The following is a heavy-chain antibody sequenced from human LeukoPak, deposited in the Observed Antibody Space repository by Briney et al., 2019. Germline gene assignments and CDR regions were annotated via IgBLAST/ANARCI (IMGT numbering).Heavy chain of an antibody. CDR3: ASRKELLGWYYFDY. CDR1: GFTFSNAW. D-gene: IGHD1-26*01. Sequence: GGSLRLSCAASGFTFSNAWMSWVRQAPGKGLEWVGRIKSKTDGGTTDYAAPVKGRFTISRDDSKNTLYLQMNSLRAEDTAVYYCASRKELLGWYYFDYWGQGTLVTVSS. V-gene: IGHV3-15*01. CDR2: IKSKTDGGTT. J-gene: IGHJ4*02.